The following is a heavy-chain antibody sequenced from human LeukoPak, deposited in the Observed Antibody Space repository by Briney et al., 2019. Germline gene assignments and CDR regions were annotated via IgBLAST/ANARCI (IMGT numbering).Heavy chain of an antibody. J-gene: IGHJ4*02. V-gene: IGHV5-51*01. Sequence: GESLKISCKGSGYSFTSYWIGWVRQMPGKGLEWIGIIYPGDSDTRYSPSFQGQVTISADKSISTAYLQWSSLKASDTAMYYCARPGAVEQWLVDYWGQGTLVTVSS. CDR1: GYSFTSYW. CDR3: ARPGAVEQWLVDY. CDR2: IYPGDSDT. D-gene: IGHD6-19*01.